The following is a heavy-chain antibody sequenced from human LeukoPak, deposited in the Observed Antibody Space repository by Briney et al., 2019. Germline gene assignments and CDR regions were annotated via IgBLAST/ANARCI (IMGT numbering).Heavy chain of an antibody. V-gene: IGHV4-39*01. Sequence: SETLSLTCTVFGGSISSSSYYWGWIRQPPGKGLEWIGSIYYSGSTYYNPSLKSRVTISVDTSKNQFSLKLSSVTAADTAVYYCARLDYGDYLLDYWGQGTLVTVSS. CDR2: IYYSGST. J-gene: IGHJ4*02. D-gene: IGHD4-17*01. CDR3: ARLDYGDYLLDY. CDR1: GGSISSSSYY.